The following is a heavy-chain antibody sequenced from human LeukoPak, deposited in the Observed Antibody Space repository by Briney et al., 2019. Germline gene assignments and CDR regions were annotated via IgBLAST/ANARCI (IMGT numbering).Heavy chain of an antibody. Sequence: SSETLSLTCTVSGGSICSYYWSWIRQPPGKGLEWIGSIYHSGSTYYNPSLKSRVTISVDTSKNQFSLKLSSVTAADTAVYYCARGAYYYDSSGYYWFDYWGQGTLVTVSS. CDR3: ARGAYYYDSSGYYWFDY. CDR2: IYHSGST. V-gene: IGHV4-38-2*02. D-gene: IGHD3-22*01. CDR1: GGSICSYY. J-gene: IGHJ4*02.